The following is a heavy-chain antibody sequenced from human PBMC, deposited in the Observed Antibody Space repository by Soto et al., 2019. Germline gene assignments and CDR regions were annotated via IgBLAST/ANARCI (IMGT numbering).Heavy chain of an antibody. CDR2: IYYSGST. CDR3: AVRSTVVTDY. J-gene: IGHJ4*02. CDR1: GGSISSSSYY. V-gene: IGHV4-39*07. Sequence: SETLSLTCTVSGGSISSSSYYWGWIRQPPGKGLEWIGSIYYSGSTYYNPSLKSRVTISVDTSKNQFSLKLSSVTAADTAVYYCAVRSTVVTDYWGQGTLVTVSS. D-gene: IGHD4-17*01.